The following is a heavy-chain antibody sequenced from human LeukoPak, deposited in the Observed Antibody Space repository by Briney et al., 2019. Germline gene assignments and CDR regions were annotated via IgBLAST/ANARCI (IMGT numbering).Heavy chain of an antibody. CDR3: ASASHYDILTGFDKRYYYYGMDV. Sequence: HRASVKVSCKTSGYTISSYDINWVRQATGQGLEWMGWMNPNSGKTGYAQKFQGRVTMTRNTSISTAYMELSSLRSEDTAVYYCASASHYDILTGFDKRYYYYGMDVWGQGTTVTVSS. CDR2: MNPNSGKT. D-gene: IGHD3-9*01. V-gene: IGHV1-8*01. CDR1: GYTISSYD. J-gene: IGHJ6*02.